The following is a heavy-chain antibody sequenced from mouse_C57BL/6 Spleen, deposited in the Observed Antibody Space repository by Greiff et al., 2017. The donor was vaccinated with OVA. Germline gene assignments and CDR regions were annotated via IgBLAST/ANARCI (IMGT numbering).Heavy chain of an antibody. V-gene: IGHV1-20*01. CDR2: INPYNGDT. J-gene: IGHJ3*01. Sequence: LVESGPELVKPGDSVKISCKASGYSFTGYFMNWVMQSHGKSLEWIGRINPYNGDTFYNQKFKGKATLTVDKSSSTAHMELRSLTSEDSAVYYCARMHYYGSSYVAWFAYWGQGTLVTVSA. CDR3: ARMHYYGSSYVAWFAY. CDR1: GYSFTGYF. D-gene: IGHD1-1*01.